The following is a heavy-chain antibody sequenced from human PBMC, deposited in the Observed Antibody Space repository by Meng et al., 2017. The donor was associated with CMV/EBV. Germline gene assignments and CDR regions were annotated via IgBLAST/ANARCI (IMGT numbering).Heavy chain of an antibody. CDR3: ARGGVPAALGSRTNAKHYWYFDL. J-gene: IGHJ2*01. D-gene: IGHD2-2*01. Sequence: GGSLRLSCAASGFTFSDYYMSWIRQAPGKGLEWVSYISSSGSTIYYADSVKGRFTISRDNAKNSLYLQMNSLRAEDTAVYYCARGGVPAALGSRTNAKHYWYFDLWGRGTLVTVSS. V-gene: IGHV3-11*01. CDR2: ISSSGSTI. CDR1: GFTFSDYY.